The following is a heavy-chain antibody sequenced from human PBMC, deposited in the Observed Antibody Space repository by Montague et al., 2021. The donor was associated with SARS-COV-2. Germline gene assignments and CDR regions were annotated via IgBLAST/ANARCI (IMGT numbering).Heavy chain of an antibody. J-gene: IGHJ4*02. Sequence: PALVKPTQTLTLTCTFSGFSLSTSGMCVSWIRQPPGKALEWLALIDWDDDKYYSTSLKTRLTISKDTSKNQVVLTMTNMDPVDTATYYCARIRDYDILTGSYSGFDYWGPGTLVTVSS. CDR1: GFSLSTSGMC. V-gene: IGHV2-70*01. D-gene: IGHD3-9*01. CDR3: ARIRDYDILTGSYSGFDY. CDR2: IDWDDDK.